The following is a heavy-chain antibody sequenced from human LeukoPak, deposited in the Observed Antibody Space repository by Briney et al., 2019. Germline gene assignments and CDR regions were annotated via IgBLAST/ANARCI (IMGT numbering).Heavy chain of an antibody. CDR1: GFTFSNYW. Sequence: TGGSLRLSCAASGFTFSNYWMSWVRQAPGKGLEWVASIKPDGSEKYYVDSVKGRFTMSRDNAKNSLHLQMNSLRAEDTAMYYCAREELADTLFDYWGQGTLVTVSS. J-gene: IGHJ4*02. CDR2: IKPDGSEK. V-gene: IGHV3-7*01. D-gene: IGHD6-19*01. CDR3: AREELADTLFDY.